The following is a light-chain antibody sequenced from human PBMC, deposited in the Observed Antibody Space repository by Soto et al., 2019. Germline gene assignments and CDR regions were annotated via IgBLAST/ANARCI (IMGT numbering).Light chain of an antibody. CDR3: QQLNSYPET. CDR2: AAS. J-gene: IGKJ4*01. CDR1: QGISSY. Sequence: IQLTQSPSSLSASVGDRVTITCRASQGISSYLAWYQQKPGKAPTLLIYAASTLQSGVPSRFSGSGSGTDFTLTISSLQPEDFATYYCQQLNSYPETFGGGTKVEIK. V-gene: IGKV1-9*01.